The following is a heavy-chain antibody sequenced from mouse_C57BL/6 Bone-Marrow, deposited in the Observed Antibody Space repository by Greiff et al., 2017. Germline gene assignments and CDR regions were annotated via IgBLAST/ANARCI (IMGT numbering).Heavy chain of an antibody. J-gene: IGHJ3*01. Sequence: QVQLKQPGAELVKPGASVKLSCKASGYTFTSYWMHWVKQRPGRGLEWIGRIDPNSGGTKYNEKFKSKDTLTVDKPSSTAYMQLGSLTSEDSAVYYCARWGQLRLPAWFAYWGQGTLVTVSA. CDR1: GYTFTSYW. CDR3: ARWGQLRLPAWFAY. V-gene: IGHV1-72*01. D-gene: IGHD3-2*02. CDR2: IDPNSGGT.